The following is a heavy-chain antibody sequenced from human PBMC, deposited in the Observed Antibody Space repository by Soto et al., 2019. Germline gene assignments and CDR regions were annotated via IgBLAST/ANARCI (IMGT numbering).Heavy chain of an antibody. Sequence: SETLSLTCTVSGGSISSSSYYWGWIRQPPGKGLEWIGSIYYSGSTYYNPSLKSRVTISVDTSKNQFSLKLSSVTAADTAVYYCASDIMITFGGVIDVDYWGQGTLVTVSS. CDR1: GGSISSSSYY. D-gene: IGHD3-16*02. V-gene: IGHV4-39*01. CDR2: IYYSGST. CDR3: ASDIMITFGGVIDVDY. J-gene: IGHJ4*02.